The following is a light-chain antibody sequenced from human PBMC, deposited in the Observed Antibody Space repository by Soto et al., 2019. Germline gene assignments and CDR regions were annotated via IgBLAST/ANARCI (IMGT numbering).Light chain of an antibody. Sequence: QSVLTQSASVSGSPGQSITISCTGTSSDVGGYNYVSWYQQHPGKAPKLMIYDVSNRPSGVSNRFSGSKSGNTASLTISGLQAEDEADYYCSSYTSSSTLVVFGGGTKLT. CDR2: DVS. J-gene: IGLJ2*01. CDR1: SSDVGGYNY. CDR3: SSYTSSSTLVV. V-gene: IGLV2-14*01.